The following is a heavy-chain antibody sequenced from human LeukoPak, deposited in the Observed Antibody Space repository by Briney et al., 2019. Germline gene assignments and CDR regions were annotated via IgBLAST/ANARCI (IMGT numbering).Heavy chain of an antibody. Sequence: SETLSLTCTVSGGSISSYYWSWIRQPPGKGLEWIGYIYYSGSTYYNPSLKSRVTISVDTSKNQFSLKLSSVTAADTAVYYCARGLFNSYGYHFDYWGQGTLVTVSS. D-gene: IGHD5-18*01. CDR2: IYYSGST. CDR1: GGSISSYY. CDR3: ARGLFNSYGYHFDY. J-gene: IGHJ4*02. V-gene: IGHV4-59*12.